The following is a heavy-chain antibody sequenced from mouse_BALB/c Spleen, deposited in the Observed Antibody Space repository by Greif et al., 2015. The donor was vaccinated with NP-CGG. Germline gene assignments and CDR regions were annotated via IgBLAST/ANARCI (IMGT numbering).Heavy chain of an antibody. CDR1: GFNIKDTY. J-gene: IGHJ4*01. V-gene: IGHV14-3*02. CDR2: IDPANGNT. D-gene: IGHD2-4*01. CDR3: ARIDYDYFFYAMDY. Sequence: DVQLVESGAELVKPGASVKLSCTASGFNIKDTYMHWVKQRPEQGLEWIGRIDPANGNTKYDPKFQGKATITADTSSNTVYLQLSSLTSEDTAVYYCARIDYDYFFYAMDYWGQGTSVTVSS.